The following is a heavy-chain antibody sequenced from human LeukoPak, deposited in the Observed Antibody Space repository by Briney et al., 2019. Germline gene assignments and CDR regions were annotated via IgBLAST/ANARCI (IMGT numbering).Heavy chain of an antibody. V-gene: IGHV3-43*02. J-gene: IGHJ4*02. CDR3: AKESGKFDY. CDR2: ISGDGVST. Sequence: PGGSLRLSCAASGFTFSSSSMNWVRQAPGKGLEWVSLISGDGVSTFYADSVKGRFSISRDNSKNSLYLEMNSLRTEDAAMYYCAKESGKFDYWGQGTLVAVSS. CDR1: GFTFSSSS.